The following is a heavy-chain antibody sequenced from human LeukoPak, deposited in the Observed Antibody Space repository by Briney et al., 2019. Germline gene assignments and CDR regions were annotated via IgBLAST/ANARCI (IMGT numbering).Heavy chain of an antibody. CDR1: GGSFSGYY. Sequence: PSETLSLTCAVYGGSFSGYYWSWIRQPPGKGLEWIGEINHSGSTNYNPSLKSRVTISVDTSKNQFSLKLSSVAAADTAVYHCARGRGYDFWSGYFLRYFDYWAREPWSPSPQ. D-gene: IGHD3-3*01. CDR3: ARGRGYDFWSGYFLRYFDY. J-gene: IGHJ4*02. CDR2: INHSGST. V-gene: IGHV4-34*01.